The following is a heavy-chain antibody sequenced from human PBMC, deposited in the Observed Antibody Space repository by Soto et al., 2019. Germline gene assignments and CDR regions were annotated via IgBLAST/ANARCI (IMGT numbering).Heavy chain of an antibody. Sequence: GGSLRLSCAASGFTFSSYAMHWVRQAPGKGLEWVAVISYDGSNKYYADSVKGRFTISRDNSKNTLYLQMNSLRAEDTAVYYCAMATGDQNAFDIWGQGTMVTVSS. V-gene: IGHV3-30*04. D-gene: IGHD7-27*01. CDR2: ISYDGSNK. CDR1: GFTFSSYA. J-gene: IGHJ3*02. CDR3: AMATGDQNAFDI.